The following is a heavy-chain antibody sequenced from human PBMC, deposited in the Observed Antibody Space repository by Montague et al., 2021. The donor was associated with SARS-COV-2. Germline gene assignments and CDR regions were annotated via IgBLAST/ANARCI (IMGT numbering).Heavy chain of an antibody. CDR1: GGSISSSNYY. Sequence: SETLSLTCTVSGGSISSSNYYWGWIRQPPGKGLEWIGSIYYSGTTYYNPSLQSRVTISVDTSKKQFSLKLSSVTAADAAVYYRAGETYTSGWFQQLDYWGQGTLVTVSS. D-gene: IGHD6-19*01. J-gene: IGHJ4*02. CDR2: IYYSGTT. CDR3: AGETYTSGWFQQLDY. V-gene: IGHV4-39*01.